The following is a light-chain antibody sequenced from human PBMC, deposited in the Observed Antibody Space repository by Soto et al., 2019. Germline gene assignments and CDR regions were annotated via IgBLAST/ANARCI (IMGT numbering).Light chain of an antibody. CDR1: QEISDT. Sequence: EVVMRQSQAPLSVSPGEGATLSCRPRQEISDTLVYYQHQPAQSPRLLIYDTAIGATGVPTWFSGSMSGAEFTLTINSLHSEDFAVYYWQPYNNWPLTVGVGTKLDNK. CDR3: QPYNNWPLT. CDR2: DTA. V-gene: IGKV3-15*01. J-gene: IGKJ4*01.